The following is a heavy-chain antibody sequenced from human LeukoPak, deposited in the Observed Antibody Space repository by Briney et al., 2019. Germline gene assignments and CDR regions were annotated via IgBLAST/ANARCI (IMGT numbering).Heavy chain of an antibody. CDR2: IYYSGST. V-gene: IGHV4-39*01. CDR1: GGSLRSSTYY. Sequence: SETLSLTCTVSGGSLRSSTYYWGWIRQSPGKGLEWIGSIYYSGSTYYNPSLKSRVTISVDTSKNQFSLKLSSVTAADTAVYYCAKVSLAFYGGNPGTLFDYWGQGTLVTVSS. J-gene: IGHJ4*02. D-gene: IGHD4-23*01. CDR3: AKVSLAFYGGNPGTLFDY.